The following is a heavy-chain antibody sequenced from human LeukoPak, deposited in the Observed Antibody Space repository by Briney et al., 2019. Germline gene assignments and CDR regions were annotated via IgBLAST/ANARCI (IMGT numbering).Heavy chain of an antibody. J-gene: IGHJ4*02. D-gene: IGHD1-14*01. CDR1: GFTFSTYW. V-gene: IGHV3-74*01. CDR2: INSDGSST. Sequence: PGGSLRLSCAASGFTFSTYWMHWVRQAPGKGLVWVSRINSDGSSTDYADSVKGRFTISRDNAKNTLYLQMNSLGAEDTAIYYCGRVVTTSEDWSQGILVTVST. CDR3: GRVVTTSED.